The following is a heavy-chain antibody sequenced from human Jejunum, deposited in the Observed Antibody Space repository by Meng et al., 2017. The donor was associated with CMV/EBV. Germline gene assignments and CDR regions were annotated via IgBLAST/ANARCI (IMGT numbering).Heavy chain of an antibody. Sequence: ATLNNCAINGVRLAPGQGLEYMGGTLPIYGTSNYAQKFKGRVTITTDGTTNTAYMELTSLRSDDTAIYYCAIKEQYGSSLWDNWFESWGLGTLVTVSS. V-gene: IGHV1-69*05. CDR3: AIKEQYGSSLWDNWFES. D-gene: IGHD6-6*01. CDR1: ATLNNCA. J-gene: IGHJ5*01. CDR2: TLPIYGTS.